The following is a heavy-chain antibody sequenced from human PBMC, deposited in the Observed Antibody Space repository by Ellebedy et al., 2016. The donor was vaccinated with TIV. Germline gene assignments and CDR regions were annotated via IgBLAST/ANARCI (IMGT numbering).Heavy chain of an antibody. CDR3: ARDLTGGSLDY. V-gene: IGHV3-74*01. J-gene: IGHJ4*02. CDR1: GFSFSYYW. D-gene: IGHD1-14*01. CDR2: INFDGSER. Sequence: PGGSLRLSCVTSGFSFSYYWMHWVRQAPGKGLVWVSRINFDGSERSHADSVKGRFTISRDNAKNTLYLQLNSLRVEDTAVYYCARDLTGGSLDYWGQGTLVTVSS.